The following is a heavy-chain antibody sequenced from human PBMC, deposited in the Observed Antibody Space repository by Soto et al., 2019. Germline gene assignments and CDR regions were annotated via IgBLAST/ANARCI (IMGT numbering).Heavy chain of an antibody. CDR1: GGSVSSGSYY. Sequence: SETLSLTCTVSGGSVSSGSYYWSWIRQPPGKGLECIGYIYYSGSTNYNPSLKSRVTISVDTSKNQFSLKLSSVTAADTAVYYCARAWDSGYDFWGQGTLVTVSS. D-gene: IGHD5-12*01. V-gene: IGHV4-61*01. CDR2: IYYSGST. CDR3: ARAWDSGYDF. J-gene: IGHJ4*02.